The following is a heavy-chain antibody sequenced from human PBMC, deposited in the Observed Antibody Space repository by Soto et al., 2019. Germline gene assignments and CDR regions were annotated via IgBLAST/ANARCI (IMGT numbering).Heavy chain of an antibody. CDR2: IKQDGSEK. J-gene: IGHJ4*02. D-gene: IGHD3-9*01. CDR1: GFTFSSYW. CDR3: ARDGVYDILTGYTYYFDY. V-gene: IGHV3-7*01. Sequence: GGSLRLSCAASGFTFSSYWMSWVRQAPGKGLEWVANIKQDGSEKYYVDSVKGRFTISRDNAKNSLYLQMNSLRAEDTAVYYCARDGVYDILTGYTYYFDYWGQGTLVIVSS.